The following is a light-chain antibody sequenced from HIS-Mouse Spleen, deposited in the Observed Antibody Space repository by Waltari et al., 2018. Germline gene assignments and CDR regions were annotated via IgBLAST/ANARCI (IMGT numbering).Light chain of an antibody. CDR1: SGHSSYA. V-gene: IGLV4-69*01. J-gene: IGLJ3*02. CDR2: LNSDGSH. Sequence: QLVLTQSPSASASLGASVKLTCTLISGHSSYAIAWHQQQPEKGPRCLMRLNSDGSHSKGAGIPDRFAGSSSGAERYLTFSSLQSEDEADYYCQTWGTGFWVFGGGTKLTVL. CDR3: QTWGTGFWV.